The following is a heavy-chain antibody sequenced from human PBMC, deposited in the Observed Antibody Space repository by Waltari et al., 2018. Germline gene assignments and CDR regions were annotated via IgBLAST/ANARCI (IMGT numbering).Heavy chain of an antibody. CDR3: ARDPERGDGYVLDF. CDR1: GFTFSSYG. D-gene: IGHD5-12*01. V-gene: IGHV3-74*01. CDR2: INSAGSTT. Sequence: EVQLVESGGGLVQPGGSLRLSCAASGFTFSSYGMFWVRQAPGRGLVFVSHINSAGSTTTYADSVKGRFTISRDNAKNTLYLQMVSLRAEDTAVYYCARDPERGDGYVLDFWGQGTLVTVSS. J-gene: IGHJ4*02.